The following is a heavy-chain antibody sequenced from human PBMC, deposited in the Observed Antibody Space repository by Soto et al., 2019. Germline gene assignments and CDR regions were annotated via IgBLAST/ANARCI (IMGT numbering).Heavy chain of an antibody. V-gene: IGHV3-53*02. CDR2: IYIGGST. Sequence: EVQLVETGGGLIQPGVSLRLSCAASGFTVSSNYMSWVRQAPGKGLEWVAIIYIGGSTYYADSVKGRFTISRDNSNNTLYLQMNSLRAEDTAVYFCARDNQYSSMSRDYYYGMDVWGQGTTVTVSS. D-gene: IGHD6-19*01. CDR1: GFTVSSNY. J-gene: IGHJ6*02. CDR3: ARDNQYSSMSRDYYYGMDV.